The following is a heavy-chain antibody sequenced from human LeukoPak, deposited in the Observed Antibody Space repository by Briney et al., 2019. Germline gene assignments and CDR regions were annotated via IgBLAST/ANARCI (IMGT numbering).Heavy chain of an antibody. Sequence: SQTLSLTCAISGDSVSRNTAGWNWIRQSPSRGLEWLGRTYYRSKWYSDFAPSVRNQITINPDTSKNQFSLQLSSVTAADTAVYFCARDFTGRDYHYMDVWGKGATVTVSS. CDR3: ARDFTGRDYHYMDV. V-gene: IGHV6-1*01. D-gene: IGHD3-10*01. CDR2: TYYRSKWYS. J-gene: IGHJ6*03. CDR1: GDSVSRNTAG.